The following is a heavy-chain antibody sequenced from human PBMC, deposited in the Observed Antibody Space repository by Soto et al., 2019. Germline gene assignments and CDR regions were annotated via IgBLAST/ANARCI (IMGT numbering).Heavy chain of an antibody. CDR1: GFTFSSYA. Sequence: GGSLRLSCAASGFTFSSYAMSWVRQAPGKGLEWVSSITDSGGRTFYTDSVKGRFTISRDNSDNTLYLQMNSLRAEDSALYYCAKGGVTRSYYYAMDVWGQGPTVTVSS. V-gene: IGHV3-23*01. CDR2: ITDSGGRT. D-gene: IGHD2-21*02. J-gene: IGHJ6*02. CDR3: AKGGVTRSYYYAMDV.